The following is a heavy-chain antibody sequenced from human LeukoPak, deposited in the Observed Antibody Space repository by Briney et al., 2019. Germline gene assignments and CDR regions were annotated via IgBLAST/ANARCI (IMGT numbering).Heavy chain of an antibody. CDR3: ARGRGMTLNLYSFDY. CDR1: GGSISSSN. J-gene: IGHJ4*02. V-gene: IGHV3-23*01. CDR2: TSGSGGST. Sequence: ETLSLTCAVSGGSISSSNWWSWVRQAPGKGLECISATSGSGGSTYYADSVKGRFTISRDNSKNTLYLQMNSLRAEDTALYYCARGRGMTLNLYSFDYWGQGTLVTVSS.